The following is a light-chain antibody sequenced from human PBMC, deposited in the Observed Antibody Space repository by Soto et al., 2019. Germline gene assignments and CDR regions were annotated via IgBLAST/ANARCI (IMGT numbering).Light chain of an antibody. V-gene: IGLV1-44*01. J-gene: IGLJ3*02. CDR2: SND. CDR1: SSNIGTNT. Sequence: QPVLTQPPSASGTPGQRVTISCSGSSSNIGTNTVNWYQQFPGTAPELLVYSNDQRPSGVPDRFSGSKSGTSASLAIGGLQSDDEADYYCAVWDGSLNGWVFGGGTKLTVL. CDR3: AVWDGSLNGWV.